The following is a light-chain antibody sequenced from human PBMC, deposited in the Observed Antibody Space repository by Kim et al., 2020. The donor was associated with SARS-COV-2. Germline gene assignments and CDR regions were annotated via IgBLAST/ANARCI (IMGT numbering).Light chain of an antibody. V-gene: IGLV1-47*01. J-gene: IGLJ1*01. Sequence: QSVLTQPPSTSGTPGQRVTISCSGSHSNVGSNYVHWYQQLPGTAPKLLIYTDDLRPSGVPDRFSGSKSGTSASLAISGLRSEDEADYYCASWDGSLNNYVFGTGTKVTVL. CDR1: HSNVGSNY. CDR2: TDD. CDR3: ASWDGSLNNYV.